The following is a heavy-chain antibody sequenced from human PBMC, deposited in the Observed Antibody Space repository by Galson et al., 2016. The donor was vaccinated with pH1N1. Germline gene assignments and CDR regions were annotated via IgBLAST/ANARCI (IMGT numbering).Heavy chain of an antibody. V-gene: IGHV3-23*01. CDR3: AKDRYSSGQFFDS. CDR2: ISGSGGRT. D-gene: IGHD6-19*01. Sequence: SLRLSCAASGFKFDNYAMTWVRRAPGKGLQWVSAISGSGGRTYYADSVKDRFTISRDNSKKTLFLQMTSLRVEDTAVYYWAKDRYSSGQFFDSWGRGILVTVSS. CDR1: GFKFDNYA. J-gene: IGHJ4*02.